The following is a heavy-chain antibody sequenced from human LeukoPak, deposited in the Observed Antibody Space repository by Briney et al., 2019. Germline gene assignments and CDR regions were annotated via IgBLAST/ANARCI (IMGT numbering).Heavy chain of an antibody. CDR1: GYTFTGHY. J-gene: IGHJ6*02. V-gene: IGHV1-2*02. D-gene: IGHD1-14*01. CDR2: INPNNGGT. CDR3: ARDRYHPYGMDV. Sequence: ASVKVSCKASGYTFTGHYMHWVRQARGQGLEWMGWINPNNGGTNYAQKFQGRVTMTRDTSISTAYMELSRLKSDDTAVYYCARDRYHPYGMDVWGQGTTVTVSS.